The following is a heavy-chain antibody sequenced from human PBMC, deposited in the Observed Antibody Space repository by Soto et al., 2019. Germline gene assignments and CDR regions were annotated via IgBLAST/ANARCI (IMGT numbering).Heavy chain of an antibody. D-gene: IGHD6-19*01. Sequence: GASVKVSCKASGYTFTNYEINWVQQATGQGLEWMGWMDPDSGNTGYAQQFQGRVTVTRNTSISTAYMELSSLRSDDTAVYYCARDGIAVAGGNWFDPWGQGTLVTVSS. V-gene: IGHV1-8*01. CDR2: MDPDSGNT. CDR1: GYTFTNYE. CDR3: ARDGIAVAGGNWFDP. J-gene: IGHJ5*02.